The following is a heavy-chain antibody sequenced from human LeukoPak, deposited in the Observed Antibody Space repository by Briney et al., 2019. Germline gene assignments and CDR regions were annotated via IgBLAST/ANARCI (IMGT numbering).Heavy chain of an antibody. CDR2: IIPIFGTA. CDR1: GGAFSSYA. D-gene: IGHD2-2*01. J-gene: IGHJ4*02. CDR3: ARGLGIVPAAVDY. V-gene: IGHV1-69*13. Sequence: GASVKVSCKASGGAFSSYAISWVRQAPGQGLEWMGGIIPIFGTANYAQKFQGRVTITADESTSTAYMELSSLRSEDTAVYYCARGLGIVPAAVDYWGQGSLVTVSS.